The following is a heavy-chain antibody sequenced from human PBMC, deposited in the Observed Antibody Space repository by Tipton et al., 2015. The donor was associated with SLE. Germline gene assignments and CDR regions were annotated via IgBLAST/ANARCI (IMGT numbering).Heavy chain of an antibody. CDR3: AKEGDSGSGGYAWLDP. D-gene: IGHD3-10*01. CDR1: GESISGFY. J-gene: IGHJ5*02. V-gene: IGHV4-59*01. CDR2: IYKTGTT. Sequence: TLSLTCSVSGESISGFYWSWIRQSPGRGLEWIGYIYKTGTTKFNPSLQSRVTISIDTSKNQVSLRLTSVTAADTAVYYCAKEGDSGSGGYAWLDPWGQGTLVTVSS.